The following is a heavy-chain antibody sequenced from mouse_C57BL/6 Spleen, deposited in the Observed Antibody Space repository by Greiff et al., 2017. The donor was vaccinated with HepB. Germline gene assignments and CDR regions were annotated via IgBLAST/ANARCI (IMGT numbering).Heavy chain of an antibody. J-gene: IGHJ2*01. D-gene: IGHD1-1*01. Sequence: QVQLQQSGAELVRPGASVTLSCKASGYTFTDYEMHWVKQTPVHGLEWIGAIDPETGGTAYNQKFKGKAILTADKSSSTAYMELRSLTSEDSAVYYCTNPVRYYGFDYWGQGTTLTVSS. CDR1: GYTFTDYE. V-gene: IGHV1-15*01. CDR2: IDPETGGT. CDR3: TNPVRYYGFDY.